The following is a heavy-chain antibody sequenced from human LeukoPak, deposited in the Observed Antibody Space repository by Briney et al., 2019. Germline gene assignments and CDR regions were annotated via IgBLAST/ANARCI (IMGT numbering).Heavy chain of an antibody. CDR2: IRYDGSNK. Sequence: GGSLRLSCAASGFIFNTYVMHWVRQAPGKGLEWLAFIRYDGSNKNYADSVKGRFTISRDNTKNSLYLQMNSLRAEDTAVYYCAKDGGSDPDSFDIWGQGTMVTVSS. CDR1: GFIFNTYV. CDR3: AKDGGSDPDSFDI. V-gene: IGHV3-30*02. D-gene: IGHD2-15*01. J-gene: IGHJ3*02.